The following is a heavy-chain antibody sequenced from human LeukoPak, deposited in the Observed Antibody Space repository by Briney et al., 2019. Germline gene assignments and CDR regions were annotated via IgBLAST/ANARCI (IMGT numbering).Heavy chain of an antibody. Sequence: SETLSLTCTVSGGAISGYYWNWIRHPPGKGPEWIGHIHHSGTTTYNPFLQSRVTISLDTPKNQFSLKVSSVTAADTAVYYCARDDESDPHADFHIWGQGTMVTVSS. CDR2: IHHSGTT. CDR1: GGAISGYY. V-gene: IGHV4-59*01. J-gene: IGHJ3*02. CDR3: ARDDESDPHADFHI.